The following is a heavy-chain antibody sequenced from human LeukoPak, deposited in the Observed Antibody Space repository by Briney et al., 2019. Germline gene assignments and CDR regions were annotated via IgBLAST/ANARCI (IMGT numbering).Heavy chain of an antibody. J-gene: IGHJ5*02. CDR2: ISSSSSYI. CDR1: GFTVSNNY. CDR3: ARGYSSSRSWFDP. D-gene: IGHD6-13*01. Sequence: GGSLTLSCAASGFTVSNNYMNWVRQAPGKGLEWVSSISSSSSYIYYADSVKGRFTISRDNAKNSLYLQMNSLRAEDTAVYYCARGYSSSRSWFDPWGQGTLVTVSS. V-gene: IGHV3-21*01.